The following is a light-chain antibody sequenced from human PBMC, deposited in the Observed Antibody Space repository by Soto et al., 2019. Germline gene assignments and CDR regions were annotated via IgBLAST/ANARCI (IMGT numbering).Light chain of an antibody. V-gene: IGKV4-1*01. CDR1: QSVFSNSNNKKY. J-gene: IGKJ4*01. CDR2: WAS. Sequence: DIVMTQSADSLAVSLGERATINCKSSQSVFSNSNNKKYLAWYQQKPGQPHKLLIHWASIRESGVQSRFSGSGSGADFSLTISSLQPEDVATYYCKQSRSFPLTVGGGTKVDIK. CDR3: KQSRSFPLT.